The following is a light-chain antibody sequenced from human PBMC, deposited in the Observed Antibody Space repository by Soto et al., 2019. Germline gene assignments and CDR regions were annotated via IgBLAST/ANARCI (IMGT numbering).Light chain of an antibody. CDR3: GAWDDSLNGWV. CDR2: SNN. V-gene: IGLV1-44*01. J-gene: IGLJ3*02. CDR1: RSNIGSNT. Sequence: QSVLTQPPSASGTPGQRVTISCSGSRSNIGSNTVNWYRQVPGTAPKLLIYSNNQRPSGVPDRFSGSKSGTSASLAISGLRSEDEADYYCGAWDDSLNGWVFGGGTKLTVL.